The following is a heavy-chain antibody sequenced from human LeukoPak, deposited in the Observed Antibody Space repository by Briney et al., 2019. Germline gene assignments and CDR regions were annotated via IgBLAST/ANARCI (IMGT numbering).Heavy chain of an antibody. CDR2: INHSGST. J-gene: IGHJ6*03. D-gene: IGHD3-3*01. Sequence: SEPLSLTCAVYGGSFSGYYWSWIRQPPGKGLEWIGEINHSGSTNYNPSLKSRVTISVDTSKNQFSLKLSSVTAADTAVYYCARGRYYDFWSGYFYYYYYYMDVWGKGTTVTVSS. CDR1: GGSFSGYY. CDR3: ARGRYYDFWSGYFYYYYYYMDV. V-gene: IGHV4-34*01.